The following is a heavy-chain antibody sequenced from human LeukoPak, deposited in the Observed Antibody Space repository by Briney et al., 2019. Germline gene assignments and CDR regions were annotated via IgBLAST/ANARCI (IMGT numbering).Heavy chain of an antibody. CDR1: GGSISSGGYY. D-gene: IGHD3-22*01. CDR3: ARAPGSYDSSGYLYWYFDL. Sequence: KPSQTLSLTCTVSGGSISSGGYYWSWIRQHPGKGLKWIGYIYYSGSTYYNPSLKSRVTISVDTSKNQFSLKLSSVTAADTAVYFCARAPGSYDSSGYLYWYFDLWGRGTLVTVSS. V-gene: IGHV4-31*03. CDR2: IYYSGST. J-gene: IGHJ2*01.